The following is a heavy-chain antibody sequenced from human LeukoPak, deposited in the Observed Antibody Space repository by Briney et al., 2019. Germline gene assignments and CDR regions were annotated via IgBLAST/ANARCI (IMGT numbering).Heavy chain of an antibody. D-gene: IGHD5-12*01. CDR1: GYTFTSYA. J-gene: IGHJ5*02. V-gene: IGHV1-2*04. Sequence: ASVKVSCKASGYTFTSYAMNWVRQAPGQGLEWMGWINPNSGGTNYAQKFQGWVTMTRDTSISTAYMELSRLRSDDTAVYYCARGHPTYSGYDSWGQGTLVTVSS. CDR2: INPNSGGT. CDR3: ARGHPTYSGYDS.